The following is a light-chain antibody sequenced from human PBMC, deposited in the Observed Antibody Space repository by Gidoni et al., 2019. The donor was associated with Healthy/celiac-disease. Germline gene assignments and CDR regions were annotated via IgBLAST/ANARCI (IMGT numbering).Light chain of an antibody. CDR3: QQYNNWLT. V-gene: IGKV3-15*01. CDR1: QSVSSI. J-gene: IGKJ4*01. Sequence: SPASLSVSQGERATLTCRASQSVSSILCWYQQKPGQAPSLLIYGASTRTTGIPARFSGGESGKVFPLTISSLQSEDFADYYCQQYNNWLTFGGGTKVEIK. CDR2: GAS.